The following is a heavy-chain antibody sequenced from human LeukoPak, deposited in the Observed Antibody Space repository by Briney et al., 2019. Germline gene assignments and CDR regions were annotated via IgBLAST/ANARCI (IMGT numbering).Heavy chain of an antibody. Sequence: PSETLSLTCTVYGGSISSTNHYWGWIRQPPGKGLEWIGSNYFSGSTYYNPSLKSRVAILVDTSENQFSLKLSSVTAADTALYYCARGTRGSYYTDVWGKGTTVTVSS. V-gene: IGHV4-39*07. J-gene: IGHJ6*03. CDR3: ARGTRGSYYTDV. CDR2: NYFSGST. CDR1: GGSISSTNHY. D-gene: IGHD3-10*01.